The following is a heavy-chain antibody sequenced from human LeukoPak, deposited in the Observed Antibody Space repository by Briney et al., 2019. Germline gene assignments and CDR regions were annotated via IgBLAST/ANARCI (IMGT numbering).Heavy chain of an antibody. CDR1: GYTLTELS. D-gene: IGHD3-3*01. CDR3: ATGLSITIFGVVIPRRRLNI. V-gene: IGHV1-24*01. Sequence: ASVKVSCKVSGYTLTELSMHWVRQAPGKGLEWMGGFDPEDGETIYAQKFQGRVTMTEDTSTDTAYMELSSLRSEDTAVYYCATGLSITIFGVVIPRRRLNIWGQGTTVTVSS. CDR2: FDPEDGET. J-gene: IGHJ3*02.